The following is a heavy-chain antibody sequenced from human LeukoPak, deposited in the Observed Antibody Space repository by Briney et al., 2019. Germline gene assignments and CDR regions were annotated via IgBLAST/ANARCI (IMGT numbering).Heavy chain of an antibody. CDR2: IIPIFGTA. D-gene: IGHD1-1*01. CDR1: GGTFSSYA. Sequence: ASVKVSCKASGGTFSSYAISWVRQAPGQGLEWMGGIIPIFGTANYAQKFQGRVTITADESTSTAYMELSSLRSEDTAVYYCARKNEMSSYYYYCGMDVWGQGTTVTVSS. V-gene: IGHV1-69*13. J-gene: IGHJ6*02. CDR3: ARKNEMSSYYYYCGMDV.